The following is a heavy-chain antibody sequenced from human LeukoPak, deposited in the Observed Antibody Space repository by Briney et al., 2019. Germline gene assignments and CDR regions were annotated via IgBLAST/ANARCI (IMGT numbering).Heavy chain of an antibody. V-gene: IGHV4-59*12. CDR3: ARCHYYDSSGYKD. J-gene: IGHJ4*02. D-gene: IGHD3-22*01. CDR1: GGSISSYY. Sequence: SETLSLTCTVSGGSISSYYWSWIRQPPGKGLEWIGEIYHSGSTNYNPSLKSRVTISVDKSKNQFSLKLSSVTAADTAVYYCARCHYYDSSGYKDWGQGTLVTVSS. CDR2: IYHSGST.